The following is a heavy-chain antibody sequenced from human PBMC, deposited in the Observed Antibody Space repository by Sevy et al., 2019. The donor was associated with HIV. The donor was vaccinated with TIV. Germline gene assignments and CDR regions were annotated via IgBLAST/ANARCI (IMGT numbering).Heavy chain of an antibody. Sequence: GGSLRLSCAASGFTFDDYAMHWVRQAPGKGLEWVSGISWNSGSIGYADSVKGRFTISRDNAKNSLYLQMNSLRAEDMALYYCAKDQGAYSSGYDYWGQGTLVTVSS. J-gene: IGHJ4*02. D-gene: IGHD6-19*01. CDR3: AKDQGAYSSGYDY. V-gene: IGHV3-9*03. CDR1: GFTFDDYA. CDR2: ISWNSGSI.